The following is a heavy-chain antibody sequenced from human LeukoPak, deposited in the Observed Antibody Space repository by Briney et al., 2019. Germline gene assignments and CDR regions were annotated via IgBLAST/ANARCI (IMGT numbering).Heavy chain of an antibody. Sequence: ASVKVSCKASGYTFTGYYMHWVRQAPGQGLEWMGWINTNTGNPTYAQGFTGRFVFSLDTSVSTAYLQISSLKAEDTAVYYCARGSVLRYFDWLQDYWGQGTLVTVSS. V-gene: IGHV7-4-1*02. CDR2: INTNTGNP. D-gene: IGHD3-9*01. J-gene: IGHJ4*02. CDR3: ARGSVLRYFDWLQDY. CDR1: GYTFTGYY.